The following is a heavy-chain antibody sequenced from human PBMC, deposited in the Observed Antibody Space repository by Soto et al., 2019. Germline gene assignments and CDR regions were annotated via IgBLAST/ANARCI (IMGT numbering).Heavy chain of an antibody. D-gene: IGHD6-6*01. CDR2: IFSNDEK. J-gene: IGHJ6*02. Sequence: SGPTLVNPTETLTLTCTVSGFSLSNARMGVSWIRQPPGKALEWLAHIFSNDEKSYSTSLKSRLTISKDTSKSQVVLTMTNMDPVDTATYYCARRSSIAARPYYYYYGMDVWGQGTTVTVSS. V-gene: IGHV2-26*01. CDR1: GFSLSNARMG. CDR3: ARRSSIAARPYYYYYGMDV.